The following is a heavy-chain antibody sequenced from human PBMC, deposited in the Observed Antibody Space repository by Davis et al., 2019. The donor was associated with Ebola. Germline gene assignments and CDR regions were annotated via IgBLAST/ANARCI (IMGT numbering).Heavy chain of an antibody. Sequence: GESLKISCAASGFTVSSNYMCWLRQAPGKGLEWVSVIYSGGSTYYADSVKGRFTISRDNSKNTLYLQMNSLRAEDTAVYYCARAGRTIFGVVVGNYFDYWGQGTLVTVSS. V-gene: IGHV3-53*01. D-gene: IGHD3-3*01. CDR2: IYSGGST. CDR3: ARAGRTIFGVVVGNYFDY. J-gene: IGHJ4*02. CDR1: GFTVSSNY.